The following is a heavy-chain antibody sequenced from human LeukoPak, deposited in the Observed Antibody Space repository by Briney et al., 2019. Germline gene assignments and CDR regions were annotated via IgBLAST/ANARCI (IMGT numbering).Heavy chain of an antibody. V-gene: IGHV1-3*03. J-gene: IGHJ4*02. Sequence: VASVKVSCKASGYTFTSYAMHWVRQAPGQRLEWMGWINAGNGNTKYSQEFQGRVTITRDTSASTAYMELSSLRSEDMAVYYCAREFDWLEYYFDHWGQGTLVTVSS. D-gene: IGHD3-9*01. CDR2: INAGNGNT. CDR1: GYTFTSYA. CDR3: AREFDWLEYYFDH.